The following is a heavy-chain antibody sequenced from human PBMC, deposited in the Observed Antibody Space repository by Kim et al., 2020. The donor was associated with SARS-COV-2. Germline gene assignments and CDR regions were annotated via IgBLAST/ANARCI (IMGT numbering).Heavy chain of an antibody. Sequence: GGSLRLSCAASGFTFSTYTMNWARQAPGKGLEWVSSITGSSSYIYYADSVKGRFIISRDNAKNSLYLEMNSPSAEDTAVYYCARDDIEGIVVAGAANQDFWGQGALDTVSS. CDR2: ITGSSSYI. CDR3: ARDDIEGIVVAGAANQDF. J-gene: IGHJ4*02. V-gene: IGHV3-21*01. CDR1: GFTFSTYT. D-gene: IGHD2-15*01.